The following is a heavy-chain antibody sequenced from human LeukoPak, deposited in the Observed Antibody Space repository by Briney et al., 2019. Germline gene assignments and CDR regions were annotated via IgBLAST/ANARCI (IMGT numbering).Heavy chain of an antibody. CDR1: GFTFSSYA. Sequence: GGSLRLSCAASGFTFSSYAMSWVRQAPGKGLEWVSAISGSGGSTYYADSVKGRFTISRDNSKSTLYLQMNSLRAEDTAVYYCAKEKEWDYYDSSGYYPERYFDYWGQGTLVTVSS. J-gene: IGHJ4*02. D-gene: IGHD3-22*01. V-gene: IGHV3-23*01. CDR3: AKEKEWDYYDSSGYYPERYFDY. CDR2: ISGSGGST.